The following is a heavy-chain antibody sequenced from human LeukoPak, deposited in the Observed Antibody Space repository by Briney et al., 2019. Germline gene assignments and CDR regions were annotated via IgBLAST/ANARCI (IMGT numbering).Heavy chain of an antibody. CDR3: ARVSYDYVWGSYRYGSRPYFDY. CDR2: IKQDGSEK. J-gene: IGHJ4*02. Sequence: PGGSLRLSCAASGFTFSSYWMSWVRQAPGKGLEWAANIKQDGSEKYYVDSVKGRFTISRDSAKNSLYLQMDSLRAEDTAVYYCARVSYDYVWGSYRYGSRPYFDYWGQGTLVTVSS. V-gene: IGHV3-7*01. CDR1: GFTFSSYW. D-gene: IGHD3-16*02.